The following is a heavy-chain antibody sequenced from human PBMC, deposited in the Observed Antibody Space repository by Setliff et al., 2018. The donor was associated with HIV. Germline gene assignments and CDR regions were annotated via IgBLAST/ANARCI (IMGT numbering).Heavy chain of an antibody. CDR2: IVPIFGTT. CDR3: ARGQLDRHLRSDVPFDI. CDR1: GGTFRKYS. J-gene: IGHJ3*02. Sequence: SVKVSCKVSGGTFRKYSMNWIRQAPGQGLEWMGGIVPIFGTTKYAQKFQGRVTLTTDTSTNTVYMELKSLRSDDTAVYFCARGQLDRHLRSDVPFDIWGQGTMVTVSS. D-gene: IGHD1-1*01. V-gene: IGHV1-69*05.